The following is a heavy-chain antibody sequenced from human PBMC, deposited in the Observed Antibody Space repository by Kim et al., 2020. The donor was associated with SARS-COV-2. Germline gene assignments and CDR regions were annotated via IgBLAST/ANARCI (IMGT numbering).Heavy chain of an antibody. V-gene: IGHV4-34*01. CDR3: ARLEWLVFDC. D-gene: IGHD6-19*01. J-gene: IGHJ4*02. CDR1: GGSFSGYY. CDR2: INHSGST. Sequence: SETLSLTCAVYGGSFSGYYWSWIRQPPGKGLEWIGEINHSGSTNYNPSLKSRVTISVDTSKNQFSLKLSSVTAADTAVYYCARLEWLVFDCWGQGTLVTVSS.